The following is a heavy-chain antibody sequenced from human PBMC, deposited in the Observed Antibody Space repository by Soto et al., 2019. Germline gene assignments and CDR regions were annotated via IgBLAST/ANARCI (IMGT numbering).Heavy chain of an antibody. CDR1: GFPFDDYA. CDR2: ISWNSGRI. D-gene: IGHD4-17*01. CDR3: ARALGGYGPGRLGS. V-gene: IGHV3-9*01. Sequence: EVHLVESGGGLVQPGRSLTLSCAASGFPFDDYAMHWVRQRPGKGLEAVSGISWNSGRIEYAASVKGRFTISRDNAKNSLYLQMNSLRPEDSAFYYCARALGGYGPGRLGSWGPGTLVTVSS. J-gene: IGHJ4*02.